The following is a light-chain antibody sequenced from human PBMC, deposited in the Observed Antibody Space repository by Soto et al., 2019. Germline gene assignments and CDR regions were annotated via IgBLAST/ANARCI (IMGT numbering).Light chain of an antibody. J-gene: IGLJ3*02. V-gene: IGLV2-14*01. CDR1: SSDVGGYNY. Sequence: QSALTQPASVSGSPGQSITISCTGTSSDVGGYNYVSWYQQHPGKAPKLMIYEVSNRPSGVSNRFSGSKSGNTASLTISGLHAEDAAYYYCSSFTSINTWVFGGGTKLTVL. CDR2: EVS. CDR3: SSFTSINTWV.